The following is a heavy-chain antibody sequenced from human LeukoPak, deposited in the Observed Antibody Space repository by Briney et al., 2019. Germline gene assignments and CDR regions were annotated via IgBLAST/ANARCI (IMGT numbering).Heavy chain of an antibody. CDR2: IRYDGSNK. V-gene: IGHV3-30*02. CDR3: AKGQLGQYYFDY. D-gene: IGHD2-2*01. J-gene: IGHJ4*02. CDR1: GFTFSSYG. Sequence: GGSLRLSCAASGFTFSSYGMHWVRQAPGKGLEWVAFIRYDGSNKYYADSVKGRFTISGDNSKNTLCLQMNSLRAEDTAVYYCAKGQLGQYYFDYWGQGTLVTVSS.